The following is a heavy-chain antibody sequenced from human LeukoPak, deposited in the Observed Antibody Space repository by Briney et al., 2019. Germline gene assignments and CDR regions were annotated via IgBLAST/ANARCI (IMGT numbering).Heavy chain of an antibody. CDR2: ISSSSSTI. CDR3: AREELPVLYSSSYYFDY. CDR1: GFTFSSYS. J-gene: IGHJ4*02. D-gene: IGHD6-6*01. V-gene: IGHV3-48*01. Sequence: PGGSLRLSCAASGFTFSSYSMNWVRQAPGKGLEWVSYISSSSSTIYYADSVKGRFTISRDNAKNSLYLQMNSLRAEDTAVYYCAREELPVLYSSSYYFDYWGQGTLVTVSS.